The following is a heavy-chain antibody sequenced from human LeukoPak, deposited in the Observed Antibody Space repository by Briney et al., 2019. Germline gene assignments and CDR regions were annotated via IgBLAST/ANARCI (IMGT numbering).Heavy chain of an antibody. CDR2: IYYSGST. J-gene: IGHJ4*02. CDR3: ARQGAVTGTPYYFDF. CDR1: GGSISSSSYY. D-gene: IGHD4-11*01. Sequence: PSETLSLTCTVSGGSISSSSYYWGWIRQPPGKGLEWIGSIYYSGSTYYNPSLKSRLTIPVDTSKDQFSLKLSSVTAADTAVYYCARQGAVTGTPYYFDFWGQGTLVTVSS. V-gene: IGHV4-39*01.